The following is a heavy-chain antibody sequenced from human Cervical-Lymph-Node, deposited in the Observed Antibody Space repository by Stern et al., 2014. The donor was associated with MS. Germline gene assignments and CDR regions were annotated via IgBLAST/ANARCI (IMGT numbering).Heavy chain of an antibody. CDR3: AHRRTAFYFFYY. CDR1: GFSLNTDGVA. CDR2: IFWDDVK. D-gene: IGHD3-10*01. Sequence: QVTLRESGPALVKPTQSLTLTCTFSGFSLNTDGVAVGWIRQPPGKAPAWLAVIFWDDVKKYSPSLQTRLAISMDPSKNQVVLNMANMDPLDTGTYYCAHRRTAFYFFYYWGQGILVTVSS. J-gene: IGHJ4*02. V-gene: IGHV2-5*02.